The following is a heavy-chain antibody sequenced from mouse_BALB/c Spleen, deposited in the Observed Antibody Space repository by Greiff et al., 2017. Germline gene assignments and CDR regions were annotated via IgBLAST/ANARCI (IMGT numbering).Heavy chain of an antibody. J-gene: IGHJ2*01. CDR3: AGITTVVAAYYFDY. V-gene: IGHV5-6-5*01. Sequence: DVMLVESGGGLVKPGGSLKLSCAASGFTFSSYAMSWVRQTPEKRLEWVASISSGGSTYYPDSVKGRFTISRDNARNILYLQMSSLRSEDTAMYYCAGITTVVAAYYFDYWGQGTTLTVSS. CDR1: GFTFSSYA. CDR2: ISSGGST. D-gene: IGHD1-1*01.